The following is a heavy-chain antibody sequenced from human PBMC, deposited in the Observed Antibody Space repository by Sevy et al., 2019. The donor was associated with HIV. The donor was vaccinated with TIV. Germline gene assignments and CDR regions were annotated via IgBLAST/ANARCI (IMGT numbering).Heavy chain of an antibody. Sequence: GGSLRLSCAASGFTFSDYYMSWIRQAPGKGLEWVSYISSSGSTIYYADSVKGRFTISMDNAKNSLYLQMNSLRAEDTAVYYCARDPPYYYDSSGYYSDWGQGTLVTVSS. CDR1: GFTFSDYY. D-gene: IGHD3-22*01. J-gene: IGHJ4*02. CDR2: ISSSGSTI. V-gene: IGHV3-11*01. CDR3: ARDPPYYYDSSGYYSD.